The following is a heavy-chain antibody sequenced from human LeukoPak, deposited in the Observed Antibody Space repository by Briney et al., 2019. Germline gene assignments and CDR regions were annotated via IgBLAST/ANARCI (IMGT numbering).Heavy chain of an antibody. V-gene: IGHV3-7*01. D-gene: IGHD6-19*01. CDR3: ARGARQWLVPDFDY. CDR1: GFTFSSCW. CDR2: IKQDGSEK. Sequence: GGSLRLSCAASGFTFSSCWMSWVRQAPGKGLEWVANIKQDGSEKYYVDSVKGRFTISRDNAKNSLYLQMNSLRAEDTAVYYCARGARQWLVPDFDYWGQGTLVTVSS. J-gene: IGHJ4*02.